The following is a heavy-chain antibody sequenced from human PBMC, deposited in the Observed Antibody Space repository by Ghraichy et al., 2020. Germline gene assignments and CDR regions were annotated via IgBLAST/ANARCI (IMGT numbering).Heavy chain of an antibody. CDR3: ARGRMYCSSTSCYTYDAFDI. CDR2: INHSGST. CDR1: GGSFSGYY. V-gene: IGHV4-34*01. J-gene: IGHJ3*02. Sequence: SETLSLTCAVYGGSFSGYYWSWIRQPPGKGLEWIGEINHSGSTNYNPSLKSRVTISVDTSKNQFSLKLSSVTAADTAVYYCARGRMYCSSTSCYTYDAFDIWGQGTMVTVSS. D-gene: IGHD2-2*02.